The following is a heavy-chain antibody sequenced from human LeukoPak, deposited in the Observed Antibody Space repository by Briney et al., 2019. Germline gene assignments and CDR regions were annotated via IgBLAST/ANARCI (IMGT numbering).Heavy chain of an antibody. CDR3: ARGGEKWLVYFDF. D-gene: IGHD6-19*01. Sequence: PGGSLRLSCAASGFTFSNFAMSWVRQAPGKRLEWVAAISGGGGTTYYAESVKGRFSISRDTSKNILYLQMNSLRVEDTAVYYCARGGEKWLVYFDFWGQGTLVTVSS. CDR2: ISGGGGTT. V-gene: IGHV3-23*01. CDR1: GFTFSNFA. J-gene: IGHJ4*02.